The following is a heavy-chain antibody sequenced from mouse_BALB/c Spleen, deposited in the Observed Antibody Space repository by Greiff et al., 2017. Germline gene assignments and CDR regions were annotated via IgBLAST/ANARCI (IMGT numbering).Heavy chain of an antibody. CDR3: ARSGTTVGNAMDY. V-gene: IGHV1-54*01. J-gene: IGHJ4*01. CDR1: GYAFTNYL. CDR2: INPGSGGT. Sequence: QVQLQQSGAELVRPGTSVKVSCKASGYAFTNYLIEWVKQRPGQGLEWIGVINPGSGGTNYNEKFKGKATLTADKSSSTAYMQLSSLTSDDSAVYFCARSGTTVGNAMDYWGQGTSVTVPS. D-gene: IGHD1-1*01.